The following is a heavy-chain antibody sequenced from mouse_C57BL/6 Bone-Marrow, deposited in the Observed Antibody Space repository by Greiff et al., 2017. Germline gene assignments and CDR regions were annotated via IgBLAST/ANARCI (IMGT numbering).Heavy chain of an antibody. CDR1: GYSITSGYS. CDR3: ARDRLRLRRGFAY. D-gene: IGHD3-2*02. V-gene: IGHV3-6*01. CDR2: ISYDGSN. J-gene: IGHJ3*01. Sequence: ESGPGLVKPSQSLSLTCSVTGYSITSGYSWNWIRQFPGNKLEWMGYISYDGSNNYNPSLKNRISITRDTSKNQFFLKLNSVTTEDTATYYCARDRLRLRRGFAYWGQGTLVTVSA.